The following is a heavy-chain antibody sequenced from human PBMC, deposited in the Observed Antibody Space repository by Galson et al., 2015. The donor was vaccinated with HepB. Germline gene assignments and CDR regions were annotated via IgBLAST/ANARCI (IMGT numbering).Heavy chain of an antibody. D-gene: IGHD3-10*01. CDR2: IKPDGSEQ. CDR3: ARRISLVRGIITKPDYYYGMDV. Sequence: MTWVRQAPGEGLEWVANIKPDGSEQYYVDSVKGRFTISRDNAKNSLYLQLDSLRAEDTAVYYCARRISLVRGIITKPDYYYGMDVWGQGTTVTVAS. V-gene: IGHV3-7*03. J-gene: IGHJ6*02.